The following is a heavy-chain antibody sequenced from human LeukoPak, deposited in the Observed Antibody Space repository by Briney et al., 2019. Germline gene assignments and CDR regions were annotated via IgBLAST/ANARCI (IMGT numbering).Heavy chain of an antibody. J-gene: IGHJ4*02. CDR3: ARVPYGSGTYTDS. CDR1: GITFSTHA. Sequence: GGSLRLSCAVSGITFSTHAMHWVRQAPGKGLEWVALILYDGSNKYYADSVKGRFTISRDNSKNTLYLEMNSLRAEDTALYYCARVPYGSGTYTDSWGQGTLVTVSS. V-gene: IGHV3-30-3*01. CDR2: ILYDGSNK. D-gene: IGHD3-10*01.